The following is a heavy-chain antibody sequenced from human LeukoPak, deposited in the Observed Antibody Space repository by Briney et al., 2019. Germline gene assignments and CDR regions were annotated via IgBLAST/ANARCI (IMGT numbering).Heavy chain of an antibody. V-gene: IGHV3-30*18. CDR1: GFTFSSYG. CDR3: AKDADTAMLFYFDH. J-gene: IGHJ4*02. Sequence: PGRSLRLSCAASGFTFSSYGMHWVRQAPGKGLEWVAVISYDGSNKYYADSVKGRFTISRDNSKNTLYLQMNSLRAEDTAVYYCAKDADTAMLFYFDHWGQGTLVTVSS. D-gene: IGHD5-18*01. CDR2: ISYDGSNK.